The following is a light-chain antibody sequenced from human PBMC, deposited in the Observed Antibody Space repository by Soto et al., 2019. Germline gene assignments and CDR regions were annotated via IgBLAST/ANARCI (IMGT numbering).Light chain of an antibody. Sequence: QSVLTQPPSVSGAPGQRVTISCTGSSSNIGAGYDVHWYQQLPGTAPKLLIYGNSNRPSGVPDRFSGSKSGTSASLAITGLQAEDEADFYCQSHGSSLSAYVFGTGTKVTVL. CDR3: QSHGSSLSAYV. CDR2: GNS. V-gene: IGLV1-40*01. J-gene: IGLJ1*01. CDR1: SSNIGAGYD.